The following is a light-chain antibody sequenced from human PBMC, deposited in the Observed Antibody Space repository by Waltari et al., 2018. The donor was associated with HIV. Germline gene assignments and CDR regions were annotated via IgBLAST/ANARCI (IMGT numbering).Light chain of an antibody. V-gene: IGKV3-11*01. Sequence: EIVLTQSPATLSLSPGERVTISCRASQTVSTYLAWYQQHPGQAPRLLIYDSSNRATGIPPRFRGTGSGTDFTLTINSIEPEDFAVYYCQQRSDWPWTFGQGTKVELK. CDR2: DSS. CDR1: QTVSTY. J-gene: IGKJ1*01. CDR3: QQRSDWPWT.